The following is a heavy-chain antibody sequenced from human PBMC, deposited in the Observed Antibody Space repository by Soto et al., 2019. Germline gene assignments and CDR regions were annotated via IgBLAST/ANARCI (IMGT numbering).Heavy chain of an antibody. Sequence: PGGSLRLSCAASGFTFSSYAMNWVRQAPGKGLEWVSVISGSGDSTYYADSVKGRFTISRDSTKQTLYLQMNSLRPDDTAMYYCARDGRGTAMGFTADVWLDPWGQGTLVTVSS. D-gene: IGHD5-18*01. CDR2: ISGSGDST. CDR3: ARDGRGTAMGFTADVWLDP. V-gene: IGHV3-23*01. J-gene: IGHJ5*02. CDR1: GFTFSSYA.